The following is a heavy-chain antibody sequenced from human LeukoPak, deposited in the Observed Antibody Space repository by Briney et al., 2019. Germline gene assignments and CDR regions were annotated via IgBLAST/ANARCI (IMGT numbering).Heavy chain of an antibody. D-gene: IGHD1-1*01. CDR3: ARDRGTWNDDGFDY. CDR2: IFYSGST. CDR1: GGSISTSNYY. J-gene: IGHJ4*02. V-gene: IGHV4-39*07. Sequence: SETLSLTCTVSGGSISTSNYYWGWIRQPPGKGLEWIGNIFYSGSTYYSPSLKSRVTISLDTSRNQFSLKLSSVTAADTAVYYCARDRGTWNDDGFDYWGQGTLVTVSS.